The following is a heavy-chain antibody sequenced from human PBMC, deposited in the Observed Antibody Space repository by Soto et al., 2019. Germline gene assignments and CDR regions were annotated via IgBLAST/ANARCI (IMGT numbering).Heavy chain of an antibody. V-gene: IGHV1-18*01. CDR1: GYTLTSYG. CDR2: ISAYNGNT. D-gene: IGHD3-10*01. CDR3: ARGEAYYGSGTPGHYYYYGMDV. J-gene: IGHJ6*02. Sequence: ASVKVSCKASGYTLTSYGISWVRQAPGQGLERMGWISAYNGNTNYAQKLQGRVTMTTDTSTSTAYMELRSLRSDDTAVYYCARGEAYYGSGTPGHYYYYGMDVWGQGTTVTSP.